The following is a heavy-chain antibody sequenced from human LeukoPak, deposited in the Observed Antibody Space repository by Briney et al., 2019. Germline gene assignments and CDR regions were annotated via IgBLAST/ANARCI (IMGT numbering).Heavy chain of an antibody. V-gene: IGHV4-34*01. CDR2: INHSGST. J-gene: IGHJ4*02. CDR1: GGSFSGYY. Sequence: PSETLSLTCAVYGGSFSGYYWSWIRQPPGKGLEWIGEINHSGSTNYNPSLKSRVTISVDTSKNQFSLKLSSVTAADTAVYYCATPTTERGNYFDYWGQGTLVTVSS. CDR3: ATPTTERGNYFDY. D-gene: IGHD4-11*01.